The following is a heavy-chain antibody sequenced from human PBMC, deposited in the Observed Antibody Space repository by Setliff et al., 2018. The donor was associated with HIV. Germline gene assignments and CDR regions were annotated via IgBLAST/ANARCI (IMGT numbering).Heavy chain of an antibody. D-gene: IGHD2-15*01. J-gene: IGHJ4*02. CDR3: AREADGIDY. V-gene: IGHV4-39*02. CDR2: THYTGNT. Sequence: SETLSLTCTVSGDSITRSTYYWGWIRQPPGKGLQWIGSTHYTGNTYSNPSLKSRVTISVDASKNQISLKLTSVTAADTAIYFCAREADGIDYWGQGSLVTVSS. CDR1: GDSITRSTYY.